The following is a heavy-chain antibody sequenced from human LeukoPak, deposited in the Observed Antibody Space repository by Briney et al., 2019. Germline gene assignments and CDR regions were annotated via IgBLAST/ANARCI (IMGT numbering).Heavy chain of an antibody. V-gene: IGHV1-46*01. CDR2: INPSGGST. CDR1: GYTFTSYY. J-gene: IGHJ4*02. CDR3: ARGSRVYYDSSGYYPY. Sequence: ASVKVSCKASGYTFTSYYMHWVRQAPGQGLEWMGIINPSGGSTSYAQKFQGRVTMTRDTSTSTVYMELSNLRSEDTAVYYCARGSRVYYDSSGYYPYWGQGTLVTVSS. D-gene: IGHD3-22*01.